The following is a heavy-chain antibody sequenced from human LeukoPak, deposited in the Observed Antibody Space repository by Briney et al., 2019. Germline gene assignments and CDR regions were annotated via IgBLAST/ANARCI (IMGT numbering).Heavy chain of an antibody. CDR3: AKSAMVRDYYYYYYMDV. V-gene: IGHV3-23*01. D-gene: IGHD3-10*01. Sequence: GGTLRLSRAASGFTFSSYGMSWVRQAPGKGLEWVSAISGSGGSTYYADSVKGRFTISRDNSKNTLYLQMNSLRAEDTAVYYCAKSAMVRDYYYYYYMDVWGKGTTVTISS. CDR1: GFTFSSYG. CDR2: ISGSGGST. J-gene: IGHJ6*03.